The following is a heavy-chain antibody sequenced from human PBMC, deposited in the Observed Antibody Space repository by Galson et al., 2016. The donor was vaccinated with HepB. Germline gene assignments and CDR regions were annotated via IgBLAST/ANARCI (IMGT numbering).Heavy chain of an antibody. D-gene: IGHD3-10*01. Sequence: QSGAEVKKAGESLKISCKVSGLTSDNYWIAWVRQMPGKGLEWMGIINLGDFEIGYSPSFQGQVTISADKSINTAYLLWSSLKASDTAIYYCARTAGSDAEYFQYWGQGTHLTVSS. CDR1: GLTSDNYW. J-gene: IGHJ1*01. CDR3: ARTAGSDAEYFQY. V-gene: IGHV5-51*01. CDR2: INLGDFEI.